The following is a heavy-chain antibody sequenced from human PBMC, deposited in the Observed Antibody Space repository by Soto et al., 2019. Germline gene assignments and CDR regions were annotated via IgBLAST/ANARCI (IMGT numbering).Heavy chain of an antibody. CDR2: ISAYNGNT. CDR1: GYTFTSYG. D-gene: IGHD6-13*01. V-gene: IGHV1-18*01. CDR3: ARRPTAAGNDWFDP. Sequence: ASVKVSCKASGYTFTSYGISWVRQAPGQGLEWMGWISAYNGNTNYAQKLQGRVTMTTDTSTSTAYMELRSLRSDDTAVYYCARRPTAAGNDWFDPWGQGTLVTVSS. J-gene: IGHJ5*02.